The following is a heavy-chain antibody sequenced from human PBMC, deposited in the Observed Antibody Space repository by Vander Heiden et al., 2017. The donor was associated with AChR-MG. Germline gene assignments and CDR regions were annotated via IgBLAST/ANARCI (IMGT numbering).Heavy chain of an antibody. CDR2: IYPGDSDT. V-gene: IGHV5-51*01. Sequence: VQLVQSGAEVKKPGESLTISCQGSGYSFTSYWIGWVRQMPGKGLEWMGIIYPGDSDTRYSPSFQGQVTISADKSISTAYLQWSSLKASDTAMYYCASKTYYDFWSGYFSAGAFDIWGQGTMVTVSS. D-gene: IGHD3-3*01. J-gene: IGHJ3*02. CDR1: GYSFTSYW. CDR3: ASKTYYDFWSGYFSAGAFDI.